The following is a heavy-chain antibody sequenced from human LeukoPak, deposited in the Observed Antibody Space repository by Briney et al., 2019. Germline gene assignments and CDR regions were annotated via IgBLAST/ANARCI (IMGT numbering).Heavy chain of an antibody. CDR3: ARDLSGSYMSYS. V-gene: IGHV3-30-3*01. J-gene: IGHJ5*01. CDR1: GFTFSNYA. CDR2: ISHDRSNN. Sequence: PGGSLRLSCAASGFTFSNYAMHWARQAPGKGLEWVAFISHDRSNNCHADSVKGRFTISRDNSKNTLYLQMNSLTDEDTAVYYCARDLSGSYMSYSRGQGTLVTVSS. D-gene: IGHD3-10*01.